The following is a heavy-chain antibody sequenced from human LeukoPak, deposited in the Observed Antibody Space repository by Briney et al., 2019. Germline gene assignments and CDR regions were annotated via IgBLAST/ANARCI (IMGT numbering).Heavy chain of an antibody. D-gene: IGHD6-13*01. CDR1: GGSISSLY. J-gene: IGHJ5*02. CDR2: INHSGST. Sequence: PSETLSLTCSVSGGSISSLYWSWIRQPPGKGLEWIGEINHSGSTNYNPSLKSRVTISVDTSKNQFSLKLSSVTAADTAAYYCARKGSSWYNWFDPWGQGTLVTVSS. V-gene: IGHV4-34*01. CDR3: ARKGSSWYNWFDP.